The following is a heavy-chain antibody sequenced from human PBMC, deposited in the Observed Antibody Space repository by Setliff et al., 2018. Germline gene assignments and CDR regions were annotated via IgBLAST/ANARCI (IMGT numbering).Heavy chain of an antibody. CDR2: IYYTGSP. V-gene: IGHV4-59*01. Sequence: SETLSLTCTVSGGSISGYYWSWIRQPPGKGLEWIWNIYYTGSPSYSPSLQSRVSISVDTSKNQLSLKLDSLTAADTAVYYCARDRTAYSYGLDVWGQGTTVTVSS. J-gene: IGHJ6*02. CDR1: GGSISGYY. D-gene: IGHD5-18*01. CDR3: ARDRTAYSYGLDV.